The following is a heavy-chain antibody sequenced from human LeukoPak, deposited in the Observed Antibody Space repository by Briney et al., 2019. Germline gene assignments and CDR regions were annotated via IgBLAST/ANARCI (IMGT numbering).Heavy chain of an antibody. J-gene: IGHJ3*01. CDR3: ARATIFGEEFDAFDL. Sequence: SVKVSCKASGGTFSSYAISWVRQAPGQGLGWMGRIIPIFGTANYAQKFQGRVTITTDESTSIAYMELSSLRSEDTAVYYGARATIFGEEFDAFDLWGQGTMVTVSS. V-gene: IGHV1-69*05. CDR1: GGTFSSYA. D-gene: IGHD3-3*01. CDR2: IIPIFGTA.